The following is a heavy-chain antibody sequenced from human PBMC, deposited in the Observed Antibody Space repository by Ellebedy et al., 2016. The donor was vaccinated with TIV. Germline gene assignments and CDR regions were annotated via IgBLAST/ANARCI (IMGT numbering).Heavy chain of an antibody. V-gene: IGHV3-30-3*01. J-gene: IGHJ4*02. CDR1: GFTFSSYP. CDR3: AKDRTPGDGYWVFDY. D-gene: IGHD5-18*01. CDR2: ISYDGTTK. Sequence: GESLKISCTVSGFTFSSYPFHWVRLAPGKGLEWVTLISYDGTTKYNADFVKGRFTISRDNSKNTVYLQMNSLRAEDTAVYFCAKDRTPGDGYWVFDYWGQGTLVTVSS.